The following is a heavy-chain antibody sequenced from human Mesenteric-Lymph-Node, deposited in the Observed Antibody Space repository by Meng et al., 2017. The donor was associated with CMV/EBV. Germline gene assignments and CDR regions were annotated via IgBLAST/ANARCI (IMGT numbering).Heavy chain of an antibody. Sequence: TFTSSPIHWVRQAPGQRLEWMGWINAGNGSTRYSQKFQGRVTITRDTSASTAYMELSSLRSEDTAVYYCAREGATYYYGSGSYQLDHWGQGTLVTVSS. J-gene: IGHJ4*02. D-gene: IGHD3-10*01. V-gene: IGHV1-3*01. CDR2: INAGNGST. CDR3: AREGATYYYGSGSYQLDH. CDR1: TFTSSP.